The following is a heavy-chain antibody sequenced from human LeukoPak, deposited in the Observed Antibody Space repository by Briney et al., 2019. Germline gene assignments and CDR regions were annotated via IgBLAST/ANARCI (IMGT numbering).Heavy chain of an antibody. Sequence: SETLSLTCTVSGGSISSSSYYWGWVRQPPGRGLEWIGSIYYSGSTYYNPSRKSRVTISVETYKKQFSMKQRAVTAADTAVYYCARLYYYYDSSGYYYGTFDYWGQGTLVTVSS. CDR1: GGSISSSSYY. V-gene: IGHV4-39*01. CDR2: IYYSGST. CDR3: ARLYYYYDSSGYYYGTFDY. J-gene: IGHJ4*02. D-gene: IGHD3-22*01.